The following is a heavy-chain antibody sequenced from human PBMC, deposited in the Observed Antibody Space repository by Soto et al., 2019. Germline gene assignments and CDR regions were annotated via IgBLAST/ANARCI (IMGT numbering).Heavy chain of an antibody. D-gene: IGHD2-21*02. V-gene: IGHV3-21*01. CDR3: ARGDVVVLTATSNFDY. J-gene: IGHJ4*02. CDR2: ISSSYYI. Sequence: EVQLVESGGGLVKPGGSLRLSCAASGFTFSSYTMKWVRQAPGKGLEWVASISSSYYIKYADSVKGRFTISRDNAKNSLYLQMNSLRAEDTDVYYCARGDVVVLTATSNFDYWGQGTLVTVSS. CDR1: GFTFSSYT.